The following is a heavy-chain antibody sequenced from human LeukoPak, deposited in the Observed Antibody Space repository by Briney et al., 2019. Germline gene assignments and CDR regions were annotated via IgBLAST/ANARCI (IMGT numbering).Heavy chain of an antibody. D-gene: IGHD1-1*01. Sequence: PSETLSLTCAVYGGSFSGYYWSWIRQSPGKGLEWIGEINQSGSTSYNPSLKSRVTISVDTSKNHFSLKVSSVTAADTAVYYCARRWNARLYNWFDPWGQGTLVTVSS. CDR3: ARRWNARLYNWFDP. CDR1: GGSFSGYY. CDR2: INQSGST. V-gene: IGHV4-34*01. J-gene: IGHJ5*02.